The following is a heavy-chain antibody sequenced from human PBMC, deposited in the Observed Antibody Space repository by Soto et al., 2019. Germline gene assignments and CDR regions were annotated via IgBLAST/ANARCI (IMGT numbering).Heavy chain of an antibody. D-gene: IGHD4-17*01. CDR2: VWSDGNSK. CDR1: GFTFSSYV. Sequence: QVQLVESGGGVVQPGTSLRLSCAASGFTFSSYVMHWVRQAPGKGLDWVAVVWSDGNSKYYADSVKGRFTVSRDNSKNTLYLEMNSLRAEDSAVYYCARNWAPSDYGDYPVDIWGQGTVVTVSS. CDR3: ARNWAPSDYGDYPVDI. V-gene: IGHV3-33*01. J-gene: IGHJ3*02.